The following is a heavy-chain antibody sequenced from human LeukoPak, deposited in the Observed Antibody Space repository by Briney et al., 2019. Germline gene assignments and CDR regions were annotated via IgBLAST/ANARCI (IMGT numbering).Heavy chain of an antibody. CDR3: ARMVTRHYYYGMDV. V-gene: IGHV3-23*01. CDR1: GFTFSSYA. Sequence: GGSLRLSCAASGFTFSSYAMSWVRQAPGKGLEWVSAISGGGSSTYYADSVKGRFTISRDNSKNTMYLQMNSLRAEDTAVYYCARMVTRHYYYGMDVWGQGTTVTVSS. J-gene: IGHJ6*02. CDR2: ISGGGSST. D-gene: IGHD5-18*01.